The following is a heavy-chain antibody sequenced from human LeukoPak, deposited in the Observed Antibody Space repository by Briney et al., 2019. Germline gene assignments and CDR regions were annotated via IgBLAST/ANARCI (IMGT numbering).Heavy chain of an antibody. CDR3: NDGYNYH. J-gene: IGHJ5*02. CDR1: GFTFSSYW. D-gene: IGHD5-24*01. Sequence: GGSLRLSCAASGFTFSSYWMIWVRQAPGKGLEWVAVISYDGSNKYYADSVKGRFTISRDNSKNTLYLQMNSLRAEDTAVYYCNDGYNYHWGQGTLVTVSS. CDR2: ISYDGSNK. V-gene: IGHV3-30*03.